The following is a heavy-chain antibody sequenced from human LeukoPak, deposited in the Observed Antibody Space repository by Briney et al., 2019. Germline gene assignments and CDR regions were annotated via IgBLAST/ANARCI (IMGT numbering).Heavy chain of an antibody. V-gene: IGHV3-23*01. CDR1: GFRFNNYA. D-gene: IGHD5-12*01. CDR2: FIGSSGST. J-gene: IGHJ4*02. CDR3: AKGAYDYIEIAYFDY. Sequence: QPGGSLRLSCVASGFRFNNYAMNWVRQATGKGLEWVSLFIGSSGSTFYADSVKGRFTISRDKSKNTLYLQMNSLRADDTAVYYCAKGAYDYIEIAYFDYWGQGSLVTVSS.